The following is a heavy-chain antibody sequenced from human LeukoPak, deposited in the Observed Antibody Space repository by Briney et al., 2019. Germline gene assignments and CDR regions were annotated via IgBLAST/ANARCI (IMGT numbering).Heavy chain of an antibody. V-gene: IGHV3-7*01. D-gene: IGHD3-3*01. CDR2: IKQDGSEK. CDR3: ARDAFSRISIFGVVSDAFDI. J-gene: IGHJ3*02. CDR1: GFTFSNYW. Sequence: GGSLRLSCAASGFTFSNYWVTWVRQAPGKGLEWVANIKQDGSEKYCVDSVKGRFTISRDNAKNSLYLQMNSLRAEDTAVYFCARDAFSRISIFGVVSDAFDIWGQGTMVTVSS.